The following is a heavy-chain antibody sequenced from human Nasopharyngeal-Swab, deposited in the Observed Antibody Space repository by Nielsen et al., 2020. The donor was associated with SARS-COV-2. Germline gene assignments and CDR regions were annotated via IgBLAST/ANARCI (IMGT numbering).Heavy chain of an antibody. D-gene: IGHD3-22*01. Sequence: SETLSLTCSVSGASINSKDYFWAWIRQPPGKGLEWIGSIYYSGSTFYNPSLKSRVSMSVDSSKNQFSLKVNSVTAADTAVYFCARGVVRSTMIVIVDYYGMDVWGQGTTVTVSS. V-gene: IGHV4-39*01. CDR3: ARGVVRSTMIVIVDYYGMDV. CDR1: GASINSKDYF. CDR2: IYYSGST. J-gene: IGHJ6*02.